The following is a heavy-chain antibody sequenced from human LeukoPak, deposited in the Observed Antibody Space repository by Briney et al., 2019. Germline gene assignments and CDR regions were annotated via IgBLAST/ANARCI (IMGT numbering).Heavy chain of an antibody. D-gene: IGHD6-6*01. CDR3: SRVGDYHSSSYYFDY. J-gene: IGHJ4*02. CDR2: TYYRSKWYN. V-gene: IGHV6-1*01. Sequence: SQTLSLTFAISGDSVSSNSAAWNWIRQSPSRGLEWLGRTYYRSKWYNDYGVFVKSRITINPDTSKNQLSLQLNAVTPEDTAVYYCSRVGDYHSSSYYFDYWGQGTLVTVSS. CDR1: GDSVSSNSAA.